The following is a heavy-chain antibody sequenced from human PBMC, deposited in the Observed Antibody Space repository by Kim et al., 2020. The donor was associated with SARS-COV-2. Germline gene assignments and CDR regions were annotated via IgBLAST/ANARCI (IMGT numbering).Heavy chain of an antibody. V-gene: IGHV1-2*02. CDR3: ARMPRGLSKAYSHDD. Sequence: ASVKVSCKASGYTFTNNYIHWVRQAPGQGLEWMGWIIPNSGGTKYAQKFQGRVTMTRDTSISTAYMELSSLKSDDTAVYYCARMPRGLSKAYSHDDWGQGTLVTVSS. CDR1: GYTFTNNY. J-gene: IGHJ4*02. D-gene: IGHD3-16*01. CDR2: IIPNSGGT.